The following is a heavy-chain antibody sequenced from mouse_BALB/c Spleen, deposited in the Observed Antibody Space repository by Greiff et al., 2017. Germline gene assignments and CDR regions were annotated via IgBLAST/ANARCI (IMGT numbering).Heavy chain of an antibody. J-gene: IGHJ3*01. V-gene: IGHV5-4*02. CDR1: GFTFSDYY. D-gene: IGHD2-14*01. CDR2: ISDGGSYT. Sequence: EVKLVESGGGLVKPGGSLKLSCAASGFTFSDYYMYWVRQTPEKRLEWVATISDGGSYTYYPASVKGRFTISRDNAKNNLYLQLSSLKSEDTAMYYCSRVYDWFAYWGQGTLVTVSA. CDR3: SRVYDWFAY.